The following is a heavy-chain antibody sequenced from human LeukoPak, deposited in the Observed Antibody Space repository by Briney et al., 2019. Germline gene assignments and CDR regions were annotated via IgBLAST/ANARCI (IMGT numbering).Heavy chain of an antibody. CDR3: AKDKTGGYCSGGSCYSDY. CDR1: GVSVSSNY. V-gene: IGHV3-23*01. J-gene: IGHJ4*02. D-gene: IGHD2-15*01. CDR2: ISGSGGST. Sequence: PGGSLRLSCAVSGVSVSSNYMSWVRQAPGKGLEWVSAISGSGGSTYYADSVKGRFTISRDNSKNTLYLQMNSLRAEDTAVYYCAKDKTGGYCSGGSCYSDYWGQGTLVTVSS.